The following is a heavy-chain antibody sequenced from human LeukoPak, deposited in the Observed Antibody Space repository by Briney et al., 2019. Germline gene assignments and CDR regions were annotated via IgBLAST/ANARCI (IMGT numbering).Heavy chain of an antibody. CDR3: ARLGVGFDAFDI. V-gene: IGHV5-10-1*01. D-gene: IGHD3-16*01. Sequence: GESLKISCKGSGYTFTNHWISWVRQMPGKGLEWMGKIDPSDSYTNYSPSFQGHVTISADKSISTAYLQWSSLKASDTAMYYCARLGVGFDAFDIWGQGTMVTVSS. CDR1: GYTFTNHW. CDR2: IDPSDSYT. J-gene: IGHJ3*02.